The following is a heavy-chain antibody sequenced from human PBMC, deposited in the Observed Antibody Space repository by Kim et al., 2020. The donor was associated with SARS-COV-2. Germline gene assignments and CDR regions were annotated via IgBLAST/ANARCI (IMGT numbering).Heavy chain of an antibody. CDR2: IYYSGST. CDR3: ARSRAVTSYYYYGMDV. D-gene: IGHD4-17*01. V-gene: IGHV4-59*13. J-gene: IGHJ6*02. CDR1: GGSISSYY. Sequence: SETLSLTCTVSGGSISSYYWSWIRQPPGKGLEWIGYIYYSGSTNYNPSLKSRVTISVDTSKNQFSLKLSSVTAADTAVYYCARSRAVTSYYYYGMDVWGQGTTVTVSS.